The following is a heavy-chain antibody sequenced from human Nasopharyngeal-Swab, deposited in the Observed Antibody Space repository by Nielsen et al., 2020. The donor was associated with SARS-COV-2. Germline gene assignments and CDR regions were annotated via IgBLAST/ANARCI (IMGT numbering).Heavy chain of an antibody. V-gene: IGHV4-61*02. J-gene: IGHJ4*02. CDR3: ARTGYSYGLDY. CDR2: IYTSGST. D-gene: IGHD5-18*01. CDR1: GGSISSGSYY. Sequence: LTLSCTVSGGSISSGSYYWSWIRQPAGKGLEWIGRIYTSGSTNYNPSLKSRVTISVDTSKNQFSLKLSSVTAADTAVYYCARTGYSYGLDYWGQGTLVTVSS.